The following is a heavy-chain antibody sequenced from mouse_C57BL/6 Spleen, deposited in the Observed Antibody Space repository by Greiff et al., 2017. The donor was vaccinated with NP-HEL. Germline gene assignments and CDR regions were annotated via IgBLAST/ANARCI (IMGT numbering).Heavy chain of an antibody. Sequence: QVQLKESGAELAKPGASVKLSCKASGYTFTSYWMHWVKQRPGQGLEWIGYINPSSGYTKYNQKFKDKATLTADKSSSTAYMQLSSLTYEDSAVYYCAREAPRTAQATWFAYWGQGTLVTVSA. J-gene: IGHJ3*01. D-gene: IGHD3-2*02. CDR3: AREAPRTAQATWFAY. CDR2: INPSSGYT. CDR1: GYTFTSYW. V-gene: IGHV1-7*01.